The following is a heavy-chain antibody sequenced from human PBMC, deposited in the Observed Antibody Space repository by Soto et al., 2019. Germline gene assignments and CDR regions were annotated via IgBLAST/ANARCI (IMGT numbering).Heavy chain of an antibody. Sequence: ELQVLESGGGLVQPGGSLRLTCAASGFTLSEYGTSWVRQAPGKGLEWVSFVSGSGDSTYYTDSVKGRFTISRDSSKNTVCLQMNSLRAEDTAVHYCATSNYGERDWGQGTLVTVSS. CDR2: VSGSGDST. D-gene: IGHD3-10*01. J-gene: IGHJ4*02. CDR1: GFTLSEYG. CDR3: ATSNYGERD. V-gene: IGHV3-23*01.